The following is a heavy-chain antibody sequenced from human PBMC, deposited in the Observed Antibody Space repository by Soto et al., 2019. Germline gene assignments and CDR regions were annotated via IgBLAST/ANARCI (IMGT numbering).Heavy chain of an antibody. CDR1: GFTFSSYD. Sequence: GGSLRLSCAASGFTFSSYDMHWVRQATGKGLEWVSTIGTAGDTYYPGSVKGRFTISRENAKNSLYLQMNSLRAGYSAVYYCVLDERQVDCFDSWGQGTLVTVSS. CDR3: VLDERQVDCFDS. J-gene: IGHJ4*02. CDR2: IGTAGDT. D-gene: IGHD6-25*01. V-gene: IGHV3-13*01.